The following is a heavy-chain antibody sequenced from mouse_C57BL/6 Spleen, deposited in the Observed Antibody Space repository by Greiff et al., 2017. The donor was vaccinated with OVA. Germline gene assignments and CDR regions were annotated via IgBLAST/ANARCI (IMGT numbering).Heavy chain of an antibody. V-gene: IGHV1-81*01. D-gene: IGHD2-4*01. CDR2: IYPRSGNT. CDR1: GYTFTSYG. Sequence: QVQLQQSGAELARPGASVKLSCKASGYTFTSYGISWVKQRTGQGLEWIGEIYPRSGNTYYNEKFKGKATLTADKSSSTAYMELRSLTSEDSAVYFCARWAYDYDDGYFDYWGQGTTLTVSS. CDR3: ARWAYDYDDGYFDY. J-gene: IGHJ2*01.